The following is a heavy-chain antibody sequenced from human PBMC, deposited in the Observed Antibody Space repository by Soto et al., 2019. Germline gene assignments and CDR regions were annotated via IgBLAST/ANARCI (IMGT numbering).Heavy chain of an antibody. Sequence: PSETLSLTXAVYGGAFSGYCWSWLRQPSGKGLEWLGEINHSGSTNYNPSLKSRGTISVDTSNNQFSLKLSSVTAADTAVYYCAASPRYSSGWYDYWGQGTLVTVSS. D-gene: IGHD6-19*01. CDR2: INHSGST. V-gene: IGHV4-34*01. CDR1: GGAFSGYC. CDR3: AASPRYSSGWYDY. J-gene: IGHJ4*02.